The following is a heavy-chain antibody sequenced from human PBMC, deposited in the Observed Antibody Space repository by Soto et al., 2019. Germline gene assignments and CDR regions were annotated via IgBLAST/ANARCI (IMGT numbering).Heavy chain of an antibody. CDR3: AKSNWFDP. Sequence: GGSLRLSCAASGFTFSEYWMNWVRQAPGKGLVWASRIDSDGSSTSYADSVKGRFTISRDNAKNTLHLQMNSLRAEDTAVYYCAKSNWFDPWGQGPLVTVSS. V-gene: IGHV3-74*01. J-gene: IGHJ5*02. CDR2: IDSDGSST. CDR1: GFTFSEYW.